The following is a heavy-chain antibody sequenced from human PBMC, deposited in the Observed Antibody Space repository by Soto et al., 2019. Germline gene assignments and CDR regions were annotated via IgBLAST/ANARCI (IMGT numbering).Heavy chain of an antibody. CDR1: GFTFSAHY. J-gene: IGHJ3*02. D-gene: IGHD3-22*01. CDR3: TINYYDTSGYSIDI. CDR2: SRNKDNSYNT. V-gene: IGHV3-72*01. Sequence: GGSLRLSCAASGFTFSAHYMDWVRQAPEKGLEWVGRSRNKDNSYNTEYAASVKGRFTLSRDDSKNSLYLQMNSLKTEDTAVYYCTINYYDTSGYSIDIWRRGTMVTVSS.